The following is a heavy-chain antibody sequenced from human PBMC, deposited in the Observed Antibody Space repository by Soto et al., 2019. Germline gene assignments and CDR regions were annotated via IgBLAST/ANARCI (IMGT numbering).Heavy chain of an antibody. CDR3: AKLPGDYSSSWVFDL. J-gene: IGHJ4*02. D-gene: IGHD6-13*01. Sequence: EVQLLESGGGLVQPGGSLRLSCAVSGFTFSSYAMNWVRQAPGKGLEWLSLITADGGDTYYADPVKGRFTISRDNSKNPLVLQRNSLRAEDTAGYYGAKLPGDYSSSWVFDLWGQGTLVTVSS. CDR1: GFTFSSYA. V-gene: IGHV3-23*01. CDR2: ITADGGDT.